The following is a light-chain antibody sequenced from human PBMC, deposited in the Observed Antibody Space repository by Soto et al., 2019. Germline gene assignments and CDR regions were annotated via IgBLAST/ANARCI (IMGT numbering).Light chain of an antibody. J-gene: IGKJ1*01. CDR1: QSVSSTY. Sequence: EIVLTQSPGTLSLSPEEKATLSCRASQSVSSTYLAWYQHKLGQAPRLLIYGASSKASGIPDRFSGSGSGTDFTLTITRLEPEDFAVYYCQQYGGSPRSFGQGPKVDIK. CDR3: QQYGGSPRS. CDR2: GAS. V-gene: IGKV3-20*01.